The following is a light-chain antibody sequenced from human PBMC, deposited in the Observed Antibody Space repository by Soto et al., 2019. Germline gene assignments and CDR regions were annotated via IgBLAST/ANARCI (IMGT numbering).Light chain of an antibody. CDR1: QSLLYTSNNKNY. Sequence: DIVMTQSPDSLAVSLGERATINCKSSQSLLYTSNNKNYLAWYQQKPGQPPKLLIYWASTRESGVPDRFSGSGSGTDFTLTISSLQAEDVAVFYCQQDYNTPYTFGQGTKLEIK. V-gene: IGKV4-1*01. CDR2: WAS. J-gene: IGKJ2*01. CDR3: QQDYNTPYT.